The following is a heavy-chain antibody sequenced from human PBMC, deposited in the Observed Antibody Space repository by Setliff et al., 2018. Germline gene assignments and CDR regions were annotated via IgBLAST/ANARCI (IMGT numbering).Heavy chain of an antibody. CDR3: ARRNFYYDSSGFALYYYYMGV. J-gene: IGHJ6*03. CDR2: ISTYNVNT. D-gene: IGHD3-22*01. V-gene: IGHV1-18*01. Sequence: ASVKVSCKASGYPFTNYGITWVRQAPGQGLEWLGWISTYNVNTTYAQKLQDRVTMTTDTSTSTAYMELRSLRSDDTAVYCCARRNFYYDSSGFALYYYYMGVWGKGTTVTVSS. CDR1: GYPFTNYG.